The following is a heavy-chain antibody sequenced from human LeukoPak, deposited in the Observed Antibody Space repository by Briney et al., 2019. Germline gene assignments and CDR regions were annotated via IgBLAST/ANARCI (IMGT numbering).Heavy chain of an antibody. CDR1: GYSFTTYW. V-gene: IGHV5-51*01. CDR2: VYPGDSDS. J-gene: IGHJ6*02. D-gene: IGHD6-19*01. CDR3: ATGIKVAGTGMDV. Sequence: GESLKISCKGSGYSFTTYWIGWVRQLPGKGLEWMGTVYPGDSDSRYSQPFQGQVIISADKSINTAYLQWKSLKASDTATYYCATGIKVAGTGMDVWGQGTTVTVSS.